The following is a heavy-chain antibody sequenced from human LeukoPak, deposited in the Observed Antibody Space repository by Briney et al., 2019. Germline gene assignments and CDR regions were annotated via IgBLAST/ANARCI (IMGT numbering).Heavy chain of an antibody. CDR2: ISGSGGST. Sequence: PGGSLRLSCAASGITFSSYAMSWVRQGPGKGLEWVSTISGSGGSTYYADSVKGRFTISRDNSKNTLYLQMNSLRDEDTAVYYCAKSSTSCCGDAFDIWGQGTMVTVSS. J-gene: IGHJ3*02. V-gene: IGHV3-23*01. CDR3: AKSSTSCCGDAFDI. CDR1: GITFSSYA. D-gene: IGHD2-2*01.